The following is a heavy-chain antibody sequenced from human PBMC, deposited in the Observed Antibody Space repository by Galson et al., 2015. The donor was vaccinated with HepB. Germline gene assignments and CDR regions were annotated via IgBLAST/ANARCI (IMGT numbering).Heavy chain of an antibody. D-gene: IGHD1-26*01. V-gene: IGHV3-11*06. CDR1: GFTFSDYY. Sequence: SLRLSCAASGFTFSDYYMSWIRQAPGRGLEWISHISKTGSDTHYADSVKGRFTISRDNAKNSLYLQMNSLRAEDTAVYYCARVRGSYCVDYWGXGTLVTVSS. J-gene: IGHJ4*02. CDR2: ISKTGSDT. CDR3: ARVRGSYCVDY.